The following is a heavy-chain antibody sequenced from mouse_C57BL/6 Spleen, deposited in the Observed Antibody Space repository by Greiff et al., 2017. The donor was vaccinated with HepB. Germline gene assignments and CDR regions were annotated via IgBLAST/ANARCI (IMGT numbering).Heavy chain of an antibody. J-gene: IGHJ1*03. D-gene: IGHD2-14*01. CDR3: ARVGGTGFFDV. Sequence: EVKLVESEGGLVQPGSSMKLSCTASGFTFSDYYMAWVRQVPEKGLEWVANINYDGSSTYYLDSLKSRFIISRDNAKNILYLQMSSLKSEDTATYYCARVGGTGFFDVWGTGTTVTVSS. V-gene: IGHV5-16*01. CDR1: GFTFSDYY. CDR2: INYDGSST.